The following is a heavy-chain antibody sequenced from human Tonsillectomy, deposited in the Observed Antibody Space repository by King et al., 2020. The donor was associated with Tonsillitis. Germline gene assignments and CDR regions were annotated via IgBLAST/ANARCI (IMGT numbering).Heavy chain of an antibody. CDR2: ISGSGGST. CDR1: GFTFSSYA. D-gene: IGHD3-16*01. V-gene: IGHV3-23*04. CDR3: AKRRVWRGLRLGELLAPDY. J-gene: IGHJ4*02. Sequence: VQLVESGGGLVQPGGSLRLSCAASGFTFSSYAMSWVRQAPGKGLEWVSAISGSGGSTYYADSVKGRFTISRDNSKNTLYLQMNSLRAEDTAVYYCAKRRVWRGLRLGELLAPDYWGQGTLVTVSS.